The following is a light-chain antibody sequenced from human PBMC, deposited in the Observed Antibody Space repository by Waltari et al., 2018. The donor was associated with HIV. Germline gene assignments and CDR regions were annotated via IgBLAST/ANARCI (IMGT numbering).Light chain of an antibody. CDR3: QQYYTSPFT. J-gene: IGKJ2*01. CDR2: WAS. V-gene: IGKV4-1*01. Sequence: DIVMTQSPDSLAVSLGERATINCKSSQSILYRSNNKTYLAWYQQKSGHPPKLLIYWASTRESGVPDRFNGSGSGPDFTLTISSLQAEDVAVYYCQQYYTSPFTLGQGTKLEIK. CDR1: QSILYRSNNKTY.